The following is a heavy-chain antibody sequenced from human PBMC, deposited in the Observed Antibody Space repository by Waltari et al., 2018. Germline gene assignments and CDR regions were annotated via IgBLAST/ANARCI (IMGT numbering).Heavy chain of an antibody. J-gene: IGHJ4*02. D-gene: IGHD3-22*01. V-gene: IGHV3-23*01. Sequence: EVQLLDSGGALVQPGGPLRLSCAASGFQFASFDMSWIRQAPGKGLEWVSGVSGSGQTTYYADSVKGRFTISRDNAKNIVYLQMSSLRAEDTAAYFCVREGYSYDTGYYSGGYFDYWGQGTLVTVSS. CDR3: VREGYSYDTGYYSGGYFDY. CDR1: GFQFASFD. CDR2: VSGSGQTT.